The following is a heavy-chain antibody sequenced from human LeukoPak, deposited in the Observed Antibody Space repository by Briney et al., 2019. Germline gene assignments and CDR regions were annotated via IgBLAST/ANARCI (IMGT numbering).Heavy chain of an antibody. D-gene: IGHD1-26*01. CDR2: ISGSGGST. CDR3: ARDGGGSFDFDY. V-gene: IGHV3-23*01. Sequence: GGSLRLSCAASGFTFSSYAMSWVRQAPGKGLEWVSAISGSGGSTYYADSVKGRFTISRDNSKNTLYLQMNSLRAEDTAVYYCARDGGGSFDFDYWGQGTLVTVSS. J-gene: IGHJ4*02. CDR1: GFTFSSYA.